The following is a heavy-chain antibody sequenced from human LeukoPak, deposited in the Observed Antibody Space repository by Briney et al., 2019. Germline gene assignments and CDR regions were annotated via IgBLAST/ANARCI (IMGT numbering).Heavy chain of an antibody. V-gene: IGHV1-18*01. CDR1: GYTFTSYG. CDR2: ISAYNGNT. J-gene: IGHJ6*02. CDR3: ARSDLAASDYYYYYGMDV. Sequence: GASVKVSCKASGYTFTSYGISWVRQAPGQGLEWMGWISAYNGNTNYAQKLQGRVTMTTDTSTSTAYMELRSLRSDDTAVYYCARSDLAASDYYYYYGMDVWGQGTTVTVSS. D-gene: IGHD2-15*01.